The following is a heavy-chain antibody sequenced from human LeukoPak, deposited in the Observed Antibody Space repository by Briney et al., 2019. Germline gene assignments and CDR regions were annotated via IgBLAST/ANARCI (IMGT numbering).Heavy chain of an antibody. CDR1: GFTFSSYA. V-gene: IGHV3-23*01. D-gene: IGHD3-10*01. CDR3: AKDLWFGELLEYYFDY. J-gene: IGHJ4*02. CDR2: ISGSGGNT. Sequence: GGSLRLSCAASGFTFSSYAMSWVRQAPGKGLEWVSAISGSGGNTYYADSVKGRFTISRDNSKNTLYLQMNSLRAEDTAVYYCAKDLWFGELLEYYFDYWGQGTLVTVSS.